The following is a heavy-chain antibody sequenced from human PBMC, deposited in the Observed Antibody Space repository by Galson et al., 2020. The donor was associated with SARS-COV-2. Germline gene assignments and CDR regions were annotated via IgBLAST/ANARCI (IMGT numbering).Heavy chain of an antibody. V-gene: IGHV3-48*04. CDR1: GFSFSAYS. CDR2: VSSGSLST. Sequence: QAGGSLRLSCEGSGFSFSAYSMNWVRQAPGKGLEWISFVSSGSLSTYHADSVKGRFTMSRDNAKNSVFLQMNSLRADDTAVYYCARVGESRLVHPLIWYGEAGPFDVWGQGTMVTVSS. CDR3: ARVGESRLVHPLIWYGEAGPFDV. J-gene: IGHJ3*01. D-gene: IGHD3-10*01.